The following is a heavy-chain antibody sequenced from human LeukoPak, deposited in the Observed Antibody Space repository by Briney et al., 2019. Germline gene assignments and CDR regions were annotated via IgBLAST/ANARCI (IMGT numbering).Heavy chain of an antibody. V-gene: IGHV1-69*06. CDR2: IIPIFGTA. CDR1: GGTFSSYA. D-gene: IGHD3-10*01. J-gene: IGHJ3*02. Sequence: SVKVSCKASGGTFSSYAISWVRQAPGQGLEWMGGIIPIFGTANYAQKFQGRVTITADKSTSTAYMELSSLRSEDTAVYYCARHFTIGPSDAFDIWGQGTMVTVSS. CDR3: ARHFTIGPSDAFDI.